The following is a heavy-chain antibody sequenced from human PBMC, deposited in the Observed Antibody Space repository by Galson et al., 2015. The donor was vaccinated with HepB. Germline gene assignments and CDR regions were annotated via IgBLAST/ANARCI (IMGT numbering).Heavy chain of an antibody. CDR1: GFTFGSNN. V-gene: IGHV3-33*08. CDR3: ARDKDDAMDV. Sequence: SLRLSCAASGFTFGSNNMHWVRQAPGKGLEWVAVIWLDGSNRYHADSVKGRFTISRDNSKNTLFLQMSSLRVEDTAVYYCARDKDDAMDVWGQGTTVTVSS. J-gene: IGHJ6*02. CDR2: IWLDGSNR. D-gene: IGHD2-15*01.